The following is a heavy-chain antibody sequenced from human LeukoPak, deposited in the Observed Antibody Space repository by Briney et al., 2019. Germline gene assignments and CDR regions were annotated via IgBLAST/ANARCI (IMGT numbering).Heavy chain of an antibody. CDR2: IYSGGST. V-gene: IGHV3-53*01. CDR1: GFTVSSNY. Sequence: GGSLRLSCAASGFTVSSNYMSWVRQAPGKGLERVSVIYSGGSTYYADSVKGRFTISRDNSKNTLYLQMNSLRAEDTAVYYCARGGVNDFWSGYYTGIGDYYYMDVWGKGTTVTVSS. CDR3: ARGGVNDFWSGYYTGIGDYYYMDV. J-gene: IGHJ6*03. D-gene: IGHD3-3*01.